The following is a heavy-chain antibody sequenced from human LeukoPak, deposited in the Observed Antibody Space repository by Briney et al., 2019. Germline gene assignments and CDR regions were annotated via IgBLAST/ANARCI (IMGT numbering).Heavy chain of an antibody. D-gene: IGHD6-13*01. CDR3: ASWAGAGEQQPPSAFDI. J-gene: IGHJ3*02. CDR1: GGSISSSSYY. CDR2: IYYSGST. Sequence: SETLSLTCTVSGGSISSSSYYWGWIRQPPGKGLEWIGSIYYSGSTYYNPSLKSRVTISVDTSKNQFSLKLSSVTAADTAVYYCASWAGAGEQQPPSAFDIWGQGTTVTVSS. V-gene: IGHV4-39*07.